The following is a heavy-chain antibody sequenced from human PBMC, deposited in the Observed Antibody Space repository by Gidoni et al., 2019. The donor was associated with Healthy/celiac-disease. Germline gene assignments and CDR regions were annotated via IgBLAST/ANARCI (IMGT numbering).Heavy chain of an antibody. CDR1: GGSISSSSYY. D-gene: IGHD3-22*01. V-gene: IGHV4-39*01. J-gene: IGHJ6*02. Sequence: QLQLQESGPGLVKPSETLSLTCTVSGGSISSSSYYWDWIRQPPGKGLEWIGSIYYSGSTYYNPSLKSRVTISVDTSKNQCSLKLSSVTAADTAVYYCARRRDPMIVVVPDTFDYYYGMDVWGQGTTVTVSS. CDR3: ARRRDPMIVVVPDTFDYYYGMDV. CDR2: IYYSGST.